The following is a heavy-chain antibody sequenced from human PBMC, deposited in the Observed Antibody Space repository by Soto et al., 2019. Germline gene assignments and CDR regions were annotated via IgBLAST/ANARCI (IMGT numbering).Heavy chain of an antibody. CDR2: IHYNGNT. V-gene: IGHV4-4*02. CDR3: ARDKRVDYYYGMDV. Sequence: SETLSLTCAVSGGSISSNNWWSWVRQPPGKGLEWIGNIHYNGNTKYSPSLKSRVTMSVDTSKNHFSLKLISVTTADTAVYYCARDKRVDYYYGMDVWGKGTTVTVSS. CDR1: GGSISSNNW. D-gene: IGHD2-15*01. J-gene: IGHJ6*04.